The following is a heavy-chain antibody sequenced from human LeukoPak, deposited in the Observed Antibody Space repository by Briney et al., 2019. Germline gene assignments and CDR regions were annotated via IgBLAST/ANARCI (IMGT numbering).Heavy chain of an antibody. CDR2: INPNSGGT. Sequence: ASVKVSCKASGYTFTGYYMHWVRQAPGQGLAWMGWINPNSGGTNYAQKFQGRVTMTRDTSISTAYMELSRLRSDDTAVYYCARQYYDFWSGFYYYYMDVWGKGTTVTVSS. V-gene: IGHV1-2*02. D-gene: IGHD3-3*01. CDR3: ARQYYDFWSGFYYYYMDV. J-gene: IGHJ6*03. CDR1: GYTFTGYY.